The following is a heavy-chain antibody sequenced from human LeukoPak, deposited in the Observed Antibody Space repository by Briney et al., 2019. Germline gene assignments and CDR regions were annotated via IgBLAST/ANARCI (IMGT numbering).Heavy chain of an antibody. CDR3: ARVLDPDAFDI. V-gene: IGHV1-8*01. CDR2: MTPNSGNT. Sequence: ASVKVSCKASGHTFTSYDINWVRQATGQGLEWMGWMTPNSGNTGYAQKFQGRVTMTRNTSISSAYMELSSLRSEDTAVYYCARVLDPDAFDIWGQGTMVTVSS. J-gene: IGHJ3*02. D-gene: IGHD1-1*01. CDR1: GHTFTSYD.